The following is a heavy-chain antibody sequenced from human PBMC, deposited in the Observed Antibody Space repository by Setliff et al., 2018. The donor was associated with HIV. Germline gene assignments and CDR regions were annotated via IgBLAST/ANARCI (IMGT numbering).Heavy chain of an antibody. V-gene: IGHV4-4*07. J-gene: IGHJ6*04. D-gene: IGHD2-8*02. CDR1: GGSISAYF. Sequence: SETLSLTCTVSGGSISAYFWTWIRQPAGKGLEWIGRIYSGGSTNYNPSLTSRVTFSVDTAKNQCSLKLFSVTAADTAVYYCARFCAGGTCPDVWGKGTTVTVSS. CDR3: ARFCAGGTCPDV. CDR2: IYSGGST.